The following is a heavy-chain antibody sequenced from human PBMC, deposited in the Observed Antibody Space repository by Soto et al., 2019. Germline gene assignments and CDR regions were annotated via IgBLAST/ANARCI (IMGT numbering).Heavy chain of an antibody. CDR1: GYTFTSYG. J-gene: IGHJ4*02. D-gene: IGHD3-9*01. Sequence: ASVKVSCKASGYTFTSYGISWVRQAPGQGLEWMGWISAYNGNTNYAQKPQGRVTMTTDTSTSTAYMELRSLRSDDTAVYYCARDRNFDWLLYYFDYWGQGTLVTVSS. V-gene: IGHV1-18*01. CDR3: ARDRNFDWLLYYFDY. CDR2: ISAYNGNT.